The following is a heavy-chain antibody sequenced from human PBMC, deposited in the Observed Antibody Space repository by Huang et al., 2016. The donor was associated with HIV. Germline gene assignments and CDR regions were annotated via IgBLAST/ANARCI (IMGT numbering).Heavy chain of an antibody. CDR3: VRDAGGKNF. J-gene: IGHJ4*02. D-gene: IGHD1-26*01. Sequence: VQLVESGGGLVRPGGSLRLSCAAFGFSFDSYSMTWVRQAPVTTLEWLAYISSSGGNIYYAHSVTGRFTISRDNARNSLFLQLSSLRVEDTAVYHCVRDAGGKNFWGQGTLVSVSS. V-gene: IGHV3-48*01. CDR1: GFSFDSYS. CDR2: ISSSGGNI.